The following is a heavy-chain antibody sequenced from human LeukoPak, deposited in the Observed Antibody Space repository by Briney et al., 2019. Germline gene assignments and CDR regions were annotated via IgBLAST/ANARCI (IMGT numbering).Heavy chain of an antibody. CDR2: IYYSGST. V-gene: IGHV4-39*01. Sequence: SETLSLTCTVSGGSISSSSYYWGWICQPPGKGLEWIGSIYYSGSTYYNPSLKSRVTISVDTSKNQFPLKLSSVTAADTAVYYCARGGGKGFGYWGQGTLVTVSS. D-gene: IGHD4-23*01. CDR1: GGSISSSSYY. J-gene: IGHJ4*02. CDR3: ARGGGKGFGY.